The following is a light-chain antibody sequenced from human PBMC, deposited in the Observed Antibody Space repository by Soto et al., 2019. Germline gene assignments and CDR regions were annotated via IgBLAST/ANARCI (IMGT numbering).Light chain of an antibody. CDR3: QQYHTWPIT. V-gene: IGKV3-15*01. Sequence: IVMTQSPATLSVAPGERVTFSCRASQGISRKVAWYQHKPGQAPRLLIPGASTGATGIPARFSGSGSGTEFTLTISSLQSEDCSIYYCQQYHTWPITFGGGTKVEIK. CDR2: GAS. CDR1: QGISRK. J-gene: IGKJ4*01.